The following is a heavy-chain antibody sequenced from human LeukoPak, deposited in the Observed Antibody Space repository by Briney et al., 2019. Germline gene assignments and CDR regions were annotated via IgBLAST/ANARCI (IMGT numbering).Heavy chain of an antibody. CDR3: ARDRVVVVPAAEDAFDI. V-gene: IGHV4-61*02. D-gene: IGHD2-2*01. CDR2: IYTSGST. J-gene: IGHJ3*02. Sequence: SQTLSLTCTVSGGSISSGSYYWSWIRQPAGKGLEWIGRIYTSGSTTYNPSLKSRVTISVDTSKNQFSLKLSSVTAADTAVYYCARDRVVVVPAAEDAFDIWGQGTMVTVSS. CDR1: GGSISSGSYY.